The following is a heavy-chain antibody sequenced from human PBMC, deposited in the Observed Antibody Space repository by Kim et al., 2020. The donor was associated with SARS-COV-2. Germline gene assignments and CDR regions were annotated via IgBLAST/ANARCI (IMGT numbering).Heavy chain of an antibody. V-gene: IGHV4-39*02. Sequence: SETLSLTCTVSGGSISSSSYYWGWIRQPPGKGLEWIGSIYYSGSTYYNPSLKSRVTISVDTSKNQFSLKLSSVTAADTAVYYCARDSSGGGEFDYWGQGTLVTVSS. CDR3: ARDSSGGGEFDY. D-gene: IGHD3-22*01. CDR2: IYYSGST. CDR1: GGSISSSSYY. J-gene: IGHJ4*02.